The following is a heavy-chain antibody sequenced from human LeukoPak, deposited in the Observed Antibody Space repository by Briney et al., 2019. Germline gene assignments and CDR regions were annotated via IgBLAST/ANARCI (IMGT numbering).Heavy chain of an antibody. CDR1: GFTVSSNY. D-gene: IGHD2-15*01. CDR2: IYSGGGT. Sequence: GGSLGLSCAASGFTVSSNYMSWVRQAPGKGLEWVSVIYSGGGTYYADSVKGRFTISRDNSKNTLYLQMNSLRAEDTAVYYCARDQWDCSGGSCYSADYWGQGTLVTVSS. V-gene: IGHV3-66*01. CDR3: ARDQWDCSGGSCYSADY. J-gene: IGHJ4*02.